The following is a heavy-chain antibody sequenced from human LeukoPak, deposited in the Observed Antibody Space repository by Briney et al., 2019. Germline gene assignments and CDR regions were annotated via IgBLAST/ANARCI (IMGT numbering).Heavy chain of an antibody. J-gene: IGHJ4*02. CDR3: AKDRRRYCSGGSCYEDYFDY. CDR2: ISYDGSNK. Sequence: GRSLRLSCAASGFTFSSYGMHWVRQAPGKGLEWVAVISYDGSNKYYADSVKGRFTISRDNSKNTLYLQMNSLRAEDTAVYYCAKDRRRYCSGGSCYEDYFDYWGQGTLVTVSS. D-gene: IGHD2-15*01. V-gene: IGHV3-30*18. CDR1: GFTFSSYG.